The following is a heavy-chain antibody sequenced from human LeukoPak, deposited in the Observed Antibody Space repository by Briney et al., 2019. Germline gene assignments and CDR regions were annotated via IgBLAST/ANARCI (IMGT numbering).Heavy chain of an antibody. J-gene: IGHJ6*02. CDR3: ARDNSLYYGSGSYREGYYGMDV. CDR2: ISSSSSYI. Sequence: KTGGSLRLSCAASGFTFSSYSMNWVRQAPGKGLEWVSSISSSSSYIYYADSVKGRFTISRDNAKNSLYLQMNSLRAEDTAVYYCARDNSLYYGSGSYREGYYGMDVWGQGTTVIVSS. V-gene: IGHV3-21*01. CDR1: GFTFSSYS. D-gene: IGHD3-10*01.